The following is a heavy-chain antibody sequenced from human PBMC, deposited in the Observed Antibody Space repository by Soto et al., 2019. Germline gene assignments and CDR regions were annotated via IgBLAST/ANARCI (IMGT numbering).Heavy chain of an antibody. CDR1: GGTFSNYA. CDR3: ARGIQLWS. J-gene: IGHJ5*02. Sequence: QVQLVQSGAEVKKPGSSVKVSCKASGGTFSNYALTWVRQAPGQGLERMGGIIPLSGTPNYAQKFQGRVTITADKSTTTAYMELSSLRSEDTAVYYCARGIQLWSWGQGTLVTVSS. V-gene: IGHV1-69*06. CDR2: IIPLSGTP. D-gene: IGHD5-18*01.